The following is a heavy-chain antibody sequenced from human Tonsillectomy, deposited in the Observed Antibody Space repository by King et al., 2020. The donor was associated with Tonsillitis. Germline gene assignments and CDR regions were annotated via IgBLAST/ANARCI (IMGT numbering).Heavy chain of an antibody. Sequence: VQLVESGGGVVQPGRSLRLSCAASGFTFSSYGMHWVRQAPGKGLEWVAVISYDGSNKYYADSVNGRFTISRDNSKDTLYLQMNSLRAEDTAVYYCAKDGERYYYGSVDYWGQGTLVTVSS. J-gene: IGHJ4*02. CDR3: AKDGERYYYGSVDY. V-gene: IGHV3-30*18. D-gene: IGHD3-10*01. CDR1: GFTFSSYG. CDR2: ISYDGSNK.